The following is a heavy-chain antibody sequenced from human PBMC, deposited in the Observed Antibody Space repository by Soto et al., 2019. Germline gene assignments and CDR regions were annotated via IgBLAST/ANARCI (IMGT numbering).Heavy chain of an antibody. V-gene: IGHV4-31*03. J-gene: IGHJ4*02. CDR2: IYYSGST. D-gene: IGHD3-9*01. CDR3: ASSHDILTGYYDY. Sequence: PSETLSLTCTVSGGSISSGGYYWSWIRQHPGKGLEWIGYIYYSGSTYYNPSLKSRVTISVDTSKNQFSLKLSSVTAADTAVYYCASSHDILTGYYDYRGQGTLVTVSS. CDR1: GGSISSGGYY.